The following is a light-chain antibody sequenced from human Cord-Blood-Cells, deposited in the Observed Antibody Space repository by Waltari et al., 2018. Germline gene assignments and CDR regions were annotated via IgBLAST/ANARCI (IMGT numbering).Light chain of an antibody. CDR2: DAS. CDR3: QQYDNLPLT. V-gene: IGKV1-33*01. J-gene: IGKJ4*01. CDR1: QDISNY. Sequence: DIQMTQSTFYLSASVGDRVTITCQASQDISNYLNWYQQKPGKAPKLLIYDASNWESGVPSRFSGSGSGTDFTFTISSLQPEDIATYYCQQYDNLPLTFGGGTKVEIK.